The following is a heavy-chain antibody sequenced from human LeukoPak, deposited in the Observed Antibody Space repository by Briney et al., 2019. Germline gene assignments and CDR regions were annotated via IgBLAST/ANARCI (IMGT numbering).Heavy chain of an antibody. CDR2: INPNSGGT. V-gene: IGHV1-2*02. D-gene: IGHD2-21*02. CDR3: ARGPPYCGGDCYPPNYYYYYYMDV. Sequence: ASVKVSCKASGYTFTGYYMHWVRQAPGQGLEWMGWINPNSGGTNYAQKFQGRVTMTRDTSISTAYMELSRLRSDDTAVYYCARGPPYCGGDCYPPNYYYYYYMDVWGKGTTVTISS. CDR1: GYTFTGYY. J-gene: IGHJ6*03.